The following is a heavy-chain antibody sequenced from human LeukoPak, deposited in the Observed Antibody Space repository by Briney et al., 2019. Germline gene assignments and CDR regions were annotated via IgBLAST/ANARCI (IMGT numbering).Heavy chain of an antibody. D-gene: IGHD1-14*01. CDR3: ARLYINYYMDV. J-gene: IGHJ6*03. CDR1: GYSLSSGYY. Sequence: SETLSLTCAVSGYSLSSGYYWGWIRQSPGNGLEWIGSIYHSGSTYYNPSLKSRVTISVDTSKNQFSLKLSSVTAADTAVYYCARLYINYYMDVWGKGTTVTVSS. V-gene: IGHV4-38-2*01. CDR2: IYHSGST.